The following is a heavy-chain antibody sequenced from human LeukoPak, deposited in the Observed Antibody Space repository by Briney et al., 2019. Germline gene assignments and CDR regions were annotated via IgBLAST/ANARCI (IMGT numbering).Heavy chain of an antibody. D-gene: IGHD3-22*01. CDR2: IIPILGIA. CDR1: GGTFSSYA. V-gene: IGHV1-69*04. CDR3: ARDRTYYPEVFFDY. Sequence: SVKVSCKASGGTFSSYAISRVRQAPGQGLEWTGRIIPILGIANYAQKFQGRVTITADKSTSTAYMELSSLRSEDTAVYYCARDRTYYPEVFFDYWGQGTLVTVSS. J-gene: IGHJ4*02.